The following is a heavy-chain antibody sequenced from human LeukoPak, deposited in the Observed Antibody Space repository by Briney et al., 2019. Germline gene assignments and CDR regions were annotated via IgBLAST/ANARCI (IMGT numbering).Heavy chain of an antibody. D-gene: IGHD3-16*02. Sequence: PSQTLSLTCTVSGGSISSGDYYWSWIRQPPGKGLEWIGYIYYSGSTYYNPSLKSRVTISVDTSKNQFSLKLSSVTAADTAVYYCAREHRVSMITFGGVIVILGDFDYWGQGTLVTVSS. CDR3: AREHRVSMITFGGVIVILGDFDY. V-gene: IGHV4-30-4*01. CDR1: GGSISSGDYY. CDR2: IYYSGST. J-gene: IGHJ4*02.